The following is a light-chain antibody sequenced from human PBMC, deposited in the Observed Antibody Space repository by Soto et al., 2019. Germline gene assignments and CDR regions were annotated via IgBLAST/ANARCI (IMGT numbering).Light chain of an antibody. CDR3: CSYAGSSIHVV. CDR1: SSDVGSYNL. J-gene: IGLJ2*01. V-gene: IGLV2-23*01. CDR2: EGS. Sequence: QSALTQPASVSGSPGQSITISCTGTSSDVGSYNLVSWYQQYPGKAPKLMIYEGSKRPSGVSNRFSGSKSGNTASLTISGRQAEDEADYYCCSYAGSSIHVVFGGGTKLTVL.